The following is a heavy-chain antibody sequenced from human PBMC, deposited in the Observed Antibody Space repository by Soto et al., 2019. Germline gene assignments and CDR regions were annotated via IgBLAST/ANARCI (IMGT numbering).Heavy chain of an antibody. CDR2: IKQDGCST. J-gene: IGHJ2*01. V-gene: IGHV3-43*02. CDR3: FFFQAEDGIRDTVPVSAFLLNRSSDL. Sequence: PGKGLECVANIKQDGCSTYYADSVKGRFTISRDNSKNSLYLQMNSLRTEDTTLYYYFFFQAEDGIRDTVPVSAFLLNRSSDL. D-gene: IGHD3-3*01.